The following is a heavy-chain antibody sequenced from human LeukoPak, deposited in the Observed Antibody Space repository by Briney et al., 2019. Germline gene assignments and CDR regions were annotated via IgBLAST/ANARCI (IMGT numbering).Heavy chain of an antibody. Sequence: GGSLRLSCAASGFTFSSYWMNWVRQAPGKGLEWVATIKQDGSEKYYVDSVKGRFTVSRDNAKNSLYLQMNSLRAEDTAVYYCARDKIVGATKLDYWGQGTLVTVSS. V-gene: IGHV3-7*01. J-gene: IGHJ4*02. CDR1: GFTFSSYW. CDR3: ARDKIVGATKLDY. D-gene: IGHD1-26*01. CDR2: IKQDGSEK.